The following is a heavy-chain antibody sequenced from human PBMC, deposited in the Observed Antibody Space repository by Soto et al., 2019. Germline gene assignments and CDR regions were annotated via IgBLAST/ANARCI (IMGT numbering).Heavy chain of an antibody. J-gene: IGHJ5*02. CDR2: ISSSGSNI. Sequence: PDGSLRLSCAASGFTFSSDEMNFVRQAPGKGLEWGSSISSSGSNICYADSVKGRFTISRDNAKNSLYLQMNRLRAEDKAVYYCATSWGVYCSSSSCYSPWFDPWGQGTQVTFYS. V-gene: IGHV3-48*03. CDR1: GFTFSSDE. CDR3: ATSWGVYCSSSSCYSPWFDP. D-gene: IGHD2-2*02.